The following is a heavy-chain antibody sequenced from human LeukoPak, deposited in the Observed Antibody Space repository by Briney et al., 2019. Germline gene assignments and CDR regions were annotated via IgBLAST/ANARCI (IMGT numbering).Heavy chain of an antibody. CDR2: MNPNSGNT. V-gene: IGHV1-8*01. CDR1: GYTFTSYD. Sequence: ASVKVSCKASGYTFTSYDINWVRQATGQGLEWMGWMNPNSGNTGYAQKFQGRVTMTRNTSISTAYMELSSLRSEDTAVYYCAREQPYGSGSHYKVKYYYYGMDVWGQGTTVTVSS. J-gene: IGHJ6*02. D-gene: IGHD3-10*01. CDR3: AREQPYGSGSHYKVKYYYYGMDV.